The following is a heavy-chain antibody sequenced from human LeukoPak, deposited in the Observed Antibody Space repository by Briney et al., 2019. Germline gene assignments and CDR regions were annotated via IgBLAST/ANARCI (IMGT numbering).Heavy chain of an antibody. CDR1: GFTFNTYN. V-gene: IGHV3-48*02. D-gene: IGHD2-21*01. J-gene: IGHJ4*02. CDR2: ISSGGDTT. Sequence: PGGSLRLSCAASGFTFNTYNMNWVRQAPGKGLEWVSCISSGGDTTYSADSVKGRFIISRDSAKNSLFLQMNSLRDEDTAVYFCARAYPHPRSPQFFDDWGQGTLVTVSS. CDR3: ARAYPHPRSPQFFDD.